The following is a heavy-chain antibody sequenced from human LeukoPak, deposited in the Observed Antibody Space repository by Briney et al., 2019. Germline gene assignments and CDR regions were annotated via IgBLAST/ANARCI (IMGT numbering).Heavy chain of an antibody. CDR2: IYHGGRT. CDR3: ARVGPGYGSGWYGVWFDP. V-gene: IGHV4-38-2*01. CDR1: GYSISSGYY. D-gene: IGHD6-19*01. Sequence: SETLSLTCAVSGYSISSGYYWGWIRQPPGKGLEWIGSIYHGGRTYYNPSLKSRVTMAIDTSNNHLSLELRSVTAADTAVYYCARVGPGYGSGWYGVWFDPWGQGTLVTVSS. J-gene: IGHJ5*02.